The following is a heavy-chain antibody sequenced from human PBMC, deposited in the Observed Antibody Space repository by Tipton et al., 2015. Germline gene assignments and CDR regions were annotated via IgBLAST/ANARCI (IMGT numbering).Heavy chain of an antibody. Sequence: TLSLTCAVYGGSFSGYYWSWIRQPPGKGLEWIGEINHSGSTNYNPSLKSRVTISVDTSKNQFSLKLSSVTAADTAVYYCARAKYSSGWYEKYYSDYWGQGTLVTVSS. D-gene: IGHD6-19*01. CDR3: ARAKYSSGWYEKYYSDY. V-gene: IGHV4-34*01. CDR2: INHSGST. CDR1: GGSFSGYY. J-gene: IGHJ4*02.